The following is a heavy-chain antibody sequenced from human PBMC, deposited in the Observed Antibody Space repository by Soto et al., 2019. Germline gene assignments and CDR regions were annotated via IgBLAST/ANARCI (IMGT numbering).Heavy chain of an antibody. CDR3: AHSPYDFWSGYYPTYYFDY. CDR1: GFSLSTSGVG. J-gene: IGHJ4*02. D-gene: IGHD3-3*01. CDR2: IYWDDDK. Sequence: SGPTLVNPTQTLTLTCTFSGFSLSTSGVGVGWIRQPPGKALEWLALIYWDDDKRYSPSLKSRLTITKDTSKNQVVLTMTNMDPVDTATYYCAHSPYDFWSGYYPTYYFDYWGQGTLVTVSS. V-gene: IGHV2-5*02.